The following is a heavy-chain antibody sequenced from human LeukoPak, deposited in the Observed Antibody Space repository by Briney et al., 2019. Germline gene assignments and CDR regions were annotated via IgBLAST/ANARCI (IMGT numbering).Heavy chain of an antibody. CDR3: ATGPKEEFSIGVTGFGH. V-gene: IGHV1-24*01. J-gene: IGHJ4*02. CDR1: GYTLTDLA. CDR2: FDPEDGER. D-gene: IGHD6-25*01. Sequence: ASVKVSCKVSGYTLTDLAIHWVRQAPGKGLDWMGGFDPEDGERIYAQKFQGRVTMTEDTSTDTAYMELSSLRSEDTAVYYCATGPKEEFSIGVTGFGHWSQGTLVTVSS.